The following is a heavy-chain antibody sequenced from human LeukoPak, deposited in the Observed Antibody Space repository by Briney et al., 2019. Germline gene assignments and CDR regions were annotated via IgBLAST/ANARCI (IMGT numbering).Heavy chain of an antibody. CDR1: AFSFSTYS. J-gene: IGHJ4*02. CDR3: ASRHDYDGDEVGY. CDR2: ISRGSTNL. D-gene: IGHD3-22*01. Sequence: PGGSLRLSCVASAFSFSTYSMSWVRQAPGKGLEWVASISRGSTNLYYARSVMGRFTISRDNSKNSLYLQMDSLRAEDTAVYYCASRHDYDGDEVGYWGRGTLVTVSS. V-gene: IGHV3-21*01.